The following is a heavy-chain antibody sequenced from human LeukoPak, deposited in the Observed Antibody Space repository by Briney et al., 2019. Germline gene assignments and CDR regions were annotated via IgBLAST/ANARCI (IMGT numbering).Heavy chain of an antibody. J-gene: IGHJ6*02. V-gene: IGHV3-49*04. CDR3: RGDSSGYYSDYGMDV. CDR1: GFTFSSYW. Sequence: GGSLRLSCAASGFTFSSYWMHWVRQAPGKGLEWVSFIRSKAYGGTTEYAASVKGRFAISRDDSKSIAYLQMNSLKTEDTAVYYCRGDSSGYYSDYGMDVWGQGTTVTVSS. CDR2: IRSKAYGGTT. D-gene: IGHD3-22*01.